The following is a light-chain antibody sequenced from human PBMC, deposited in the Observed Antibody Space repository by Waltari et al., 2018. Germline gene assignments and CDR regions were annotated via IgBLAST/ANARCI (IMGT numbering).Light chain of an antibody. Sequence: QVTQSPSTLSTSVGDRVTITCRASQSISIWLAWYQQKPGKAPKLLIYKASSLESGVPSRFSGSGSGTEFTLTISSLQPDDFATYYCQQYNSYWTFGQGTKVEIK. CDR3: QQYNSYWT. J-gene: IGKJ1*01. V-gene: IGKV1-5*03. CDR2: KAS. CDR1: QSISIW.